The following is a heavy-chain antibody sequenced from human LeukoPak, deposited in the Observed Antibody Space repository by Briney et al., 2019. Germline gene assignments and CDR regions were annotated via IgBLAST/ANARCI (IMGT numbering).Heavy chain of an antibody. CDR3: ARASGYLFDY. Sequence: SETLSLTCAVSGGSISSGGYSWSWIRQPPGKGLEWIGYIYHSGSTYYNPSLKSRVTISVDRSKNQFPLKLSSVTAADTAVYYCARASGYLFDYWGQGTLVTVSS. CDR1: GGSISSGGYS. J-gene: IGHJ4*02. CDR2: IYHSGST. V-gene: IGHV4-30-2*01. D-gene: IGHD5-18*01.